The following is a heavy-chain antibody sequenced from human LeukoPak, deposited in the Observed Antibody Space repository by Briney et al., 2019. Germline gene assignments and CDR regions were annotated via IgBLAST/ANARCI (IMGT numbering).Heavy chain of an antibody. J-gene: IGHJ4*02. CDR3: AIAAGYHAY. D-gene: IGHD5-18*01. V-gene: IGHV4-34*01. CDR2: INHSGST. CDR1: VGSLTTYY. Sequence: SGTLSLTPAHYVGSLTTYYWRSIRHPPGKRLWWIGEINHSGSTNYNPSLKSRVTISVDTSKNQFSLKLISVTAADTAVYYCAIAAGYHAYWGQGTPVTVSS.